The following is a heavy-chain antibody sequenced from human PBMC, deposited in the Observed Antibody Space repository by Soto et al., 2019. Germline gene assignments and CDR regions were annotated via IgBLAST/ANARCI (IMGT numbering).Heavy chain of an antibody. V-gene: IGHV3-21*01. CDR1: GFPFSAYN. CDR3: SRSPEVGVSGAY. J-gene: IGHJ4*02. Sequence: GGSLRLSCTGCGFPFSAYNINWVRQAPGKGLEWVSSITVGSSHIYQPNSMKGRFTISRDDAKNSVYLQIDSLRDEDTALYYCSRSPEVGVSGAYWGQGTLVTVSS. CDR2: ITVGSSHI. D-gene: IGHD1-26*01.